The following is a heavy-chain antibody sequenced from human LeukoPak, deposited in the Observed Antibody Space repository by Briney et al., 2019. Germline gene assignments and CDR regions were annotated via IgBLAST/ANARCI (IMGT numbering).Heavy chain of an antibody. CDR3: ASTRGSWFFDY. Sequence: PGGSLRLSCAASGFTVSGNYMSWVRQATGKGLEWVSVIYSGGGTYYADSVKGRFTISRDSSKNTLYLQMNSLRAEDTAVYYCASTRGSWFFDYWGQGTLVTVSS. V-gene: IGHV3-53*01. CDR2: IYSGGGT. J-gene: IGHJ4*02. D-gene: IGHD6-13*01. CDR1: GFTVSGNY.